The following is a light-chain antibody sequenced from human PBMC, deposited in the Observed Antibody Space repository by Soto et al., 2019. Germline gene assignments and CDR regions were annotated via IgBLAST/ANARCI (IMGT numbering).Light chain of an antibody. J-gene: IGLJ1*01. CDR3: SSYTSSDTYV. V-gene: IGLV2-14*01. Sequence: QSALTQPASVSGSPGQSITISCTGTSNDVGGYNYVSWYQQHPGKAPKLMIYDVSNRPSGISNRFSGSKSGNTASLTISGLQAEDEADYYCSSYTSSDTYVLGTGTKLTVL. CDR1: SNDVGGYNY. CDR2: DVS.